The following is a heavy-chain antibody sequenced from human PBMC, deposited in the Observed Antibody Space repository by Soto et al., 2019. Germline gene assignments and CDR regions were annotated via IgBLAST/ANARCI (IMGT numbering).Heavy chain of an antibody. J-gene: IGHJ5*02. D-gene: IGHD2-15*01. Sequence: EVQLVESGGGLVEPGGSLRLSCTASGFTFSNAWMTWVRQAPGKGLEWVGRIKSKTDGGTTDYAAPVKGRFTISRDDSKHTMYLQMTSLKTEDAAVYYCTVPRGPRIRPWGQGTLVTVSS. CDR1: GFTFSNAW. V-gene: IGHV3-15*01. CDR3: TVPRGPRIRP. CDR2: IKSKTDGGTT.